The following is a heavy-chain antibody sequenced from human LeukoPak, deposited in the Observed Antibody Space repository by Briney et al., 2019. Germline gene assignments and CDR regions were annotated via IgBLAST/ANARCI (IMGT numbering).Heavy chain of an antibody. D-gene: IGHD3-22*01. Sequence: SETLSLTCTVSGGSISTSSYYWGWIRQPPGKGLEWIGSIYYSGSTYYNPSLKSRVTISVDTSKNQFSLKLSSVTAADTAVYYCARRRGPTYYYDSSGYHFDYWGQGTLVTVSS. CDR1: GGSISTSSYY. CDR2: IYYSGST. V-gene: IGHV4-39*01. CDR3: ARRRGPTYYYDSSGYHFDY. J-gene: IGHJ4*02.